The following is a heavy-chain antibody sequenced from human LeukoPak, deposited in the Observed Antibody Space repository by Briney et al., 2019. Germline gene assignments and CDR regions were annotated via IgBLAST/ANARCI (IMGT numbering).Heavy chain of an antibody. Sequence: GGSLRLSCAASGFTFSSYAMSWVRQAPGKGLEWVSAISGSGGSTYYADSVKGRFTISRDNSKNTLYLQMNSLRAEDTAVHYCAKASPGIVVVPAAMHFDYWGQGTLVTVSS. CDR1: GFTFSSYA. D-gene: IGHD2-2*01. J-gene: IGHJ4*02. CDR2: ISGSGGST. V-gene: IGHV3-23*01. CDR3: AKASPGIVVVPAAMHFDY.